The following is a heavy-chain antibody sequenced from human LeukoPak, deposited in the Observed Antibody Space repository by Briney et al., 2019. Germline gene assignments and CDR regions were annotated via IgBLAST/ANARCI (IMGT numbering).Heavy chain of an antibody. D-gene: IGHD6-6*01. V-gene: IGHV3-9*01. CDR2: ISWNSGSI. CDR3: AKDRGGSSSFYYFDY. J-gene: IGHJ4*02. Sequence: GRSLRLSCAASGFTFDDYAMHWVRQAPGKGLEWVSGISWNSGSIGYADSVKGRFTISRDNAKNSLYLQMNSLRAEDAALYYCAKDRGGSSSFYYFDYWGQGTLVTVSS. CDR1: GFTFDDYA.